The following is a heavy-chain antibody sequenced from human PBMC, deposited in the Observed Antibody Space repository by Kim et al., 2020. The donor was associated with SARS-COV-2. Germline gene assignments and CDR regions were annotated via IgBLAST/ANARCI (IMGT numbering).Heavy chain of an antibody. CDR2: YSGGRT. V-gene: IGHV4-59*09. J-gene: IGHJ4*02. CDR3: ARGFDY. Sequence: YSGGRTNHNPSLQSRVTLAVDTSQNQFSLKLSSVHAADKAVYCCARGFDYWGQGTLVTVSS.